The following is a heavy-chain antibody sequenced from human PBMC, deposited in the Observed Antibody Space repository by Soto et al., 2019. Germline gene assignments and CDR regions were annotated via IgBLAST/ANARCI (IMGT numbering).Heavy chain of an antibody. D-gene: IGHD3-22*01. CDR1: GFTFSSYG. Sequence: QVQLVESGGGVVQPGRSLRLSCAASGFTFSSYGMHWVRQAPGKGLEWVAVIWYDGSNKYYADSVKGRFTISRDNSKKTLYLQMNSLRAEDTAVYYCARERYYDSSGWGYGMDVWGQGTTVTVSS. J-gene: IGHJ6*02. CDR2: IWYDGSNK. V-gene: IGHV3-33*01. CDR3: ARERYYDSSGWGYGMDV.